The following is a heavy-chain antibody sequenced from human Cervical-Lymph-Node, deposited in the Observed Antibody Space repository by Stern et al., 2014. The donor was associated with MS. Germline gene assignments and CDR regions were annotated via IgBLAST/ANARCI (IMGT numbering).Heavy chain of an antibody. D-gene: IGHD3-16*01. CDR3: LRDGGDY. J-gene: IGHJ4*02. V-gene: IGHV3-21*01. Sequence: EMQLVESGGGLVKPGGSLRLSCAASGFTFSTHTVSWVRQAPGKGLEWVSSISSSSTYIYYADSVKGRFTISRDNARNSLYLQMNSLRVDDTAVYYCLRDGGDYWGQGTLVTVSS. CDR2: ISSSSTYI. CDR1: GFTFSTHT.